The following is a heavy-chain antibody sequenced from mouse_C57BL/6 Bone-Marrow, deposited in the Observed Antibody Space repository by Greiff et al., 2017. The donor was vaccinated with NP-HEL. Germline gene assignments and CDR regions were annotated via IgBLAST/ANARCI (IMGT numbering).Heavy chain of an antibody. D-gene: IGHD1-1*01. Sequence: LVEPGASVKISCKASGYAFSSSWMNWVKQRPGKGLEWIGRIYPGDGDTNYNGKFKGKATLTADKSSSTAYMQLSSLTSEDSAVYFCARSYYYGSSYWYFDVWGTGTTVTVSS. CDR1: GYAFSSSW. CDR3: ARSYYYGSSYWYFDV. CDR2: IYPGDGDT. J-gene: IGHJ1*03. V-gene: IGHV1-82*01.